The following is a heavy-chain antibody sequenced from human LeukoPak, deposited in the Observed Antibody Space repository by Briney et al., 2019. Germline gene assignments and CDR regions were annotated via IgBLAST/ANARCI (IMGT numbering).Heavy chain of an antibody. CDR3: AHRAPSSSWYSYYFDY. CDR1: GGSISFYYW. CDR2: IYWNDDK. D-gene: IGHD6-13*01. J-gene: IGHJ4*02. Sequence: TLSLTCTVSGGSISFYYWNWIRQPPGKALEWLALIYWNDDKRYSPSLKSRLTITKDTSKNQVVLTMTNMDPVDTATYYCAHRAPSSSWYSYYFDYWGQGTLVTVSS. V-gene: IGHV2-5*01.